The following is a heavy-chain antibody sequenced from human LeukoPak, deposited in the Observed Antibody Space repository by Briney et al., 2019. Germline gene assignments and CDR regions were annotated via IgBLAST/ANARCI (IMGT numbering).Heavy chain of an antibody. CDR3: ALTQGYCSGGSCYFSY. CDR1: GFTFTSSA. CDR2: IVVGSGNT. J-gene: IGHJ4*02. V-gene: IGHV1-58*01. D-gene: IGHD2-15*01. Sequence: ASVKVSCKASGFTFTSSAVQWVRQARGQRLEWIGWIVVGSGNTNYAQKFQERVTITRDMSTSTAYMELSSLRSEDTAVYYCALTQGYCSGGSCYFSYWGQGTLVTVSS.